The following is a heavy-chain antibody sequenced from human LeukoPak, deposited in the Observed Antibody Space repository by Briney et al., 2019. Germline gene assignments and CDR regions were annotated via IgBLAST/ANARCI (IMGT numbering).Heavy chain of an antibody. Sequence: GGSLRLSCAASGFMFSGSTIHWVRQASGKGLEWVGRIRSRTVNYATVYAASVKGRFTISRDDSKNTAYLQMNSLKTEDTAMYYCTQRDYWGQGTLVTVSS. CDR3: TQRDY. CDR1: GFMFSGST. J-gene: IGHJ4*02. D-gene: IGHD5-24*01. V-gene: IGHV3-73*01. CDR2: IRSRTVNYAT.